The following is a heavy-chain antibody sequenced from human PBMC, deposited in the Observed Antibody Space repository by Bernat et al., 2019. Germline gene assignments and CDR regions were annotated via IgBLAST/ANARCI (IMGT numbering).Heavy chain of an antibody. CDR2: ISSSGSAI. CDR3: ARDGKDVMVTSTYWYFDL. V-gene: IGHV3-48*03. D-gene: IGHD2-21*02. Sequence: EVQLVESGGGLVQPGGSLRLSCAASGFTFSSYELNWVRQAPGKGLEWISYISSSGSAIYYADSVKGRFTISRDNAKNSLYLQMNSLRAEDTAIYFCARDGKDVMVTSTYWYFDLWGRGTLVTVSS. J-gene: IGHJ2*01. CDR1: GFTFSSYE.